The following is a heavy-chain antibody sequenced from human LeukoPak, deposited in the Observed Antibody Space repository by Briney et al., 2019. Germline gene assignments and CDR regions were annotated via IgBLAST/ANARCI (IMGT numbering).Heavy chain of an antibody. D-gene: IGHD2-2*01. J-gene: IGHJ6*02. Sequence: GGSLRLSCAASGFTFSSYSMNWVRQAPGKGLEWVSYISSSSSTIYYADSVKGPFTISRDNAKNSLYLQMNSLRAEDTAVYYCAREKWYPGYYYYYGMDVWGQGTTVTVSS. CDR2: ISSSSSTI. V-gene: IGHV3-48*01. CDR3: AREKWYPGYYYYYGMDV. CDR1: GFTFSSYS.